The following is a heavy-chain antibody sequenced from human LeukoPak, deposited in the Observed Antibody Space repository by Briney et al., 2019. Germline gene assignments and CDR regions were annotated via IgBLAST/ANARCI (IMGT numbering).Heavy chain of an antibody. CDR3: ASYRGYYYDSSGYNNWFDP. CDR2: IYYSGST. CDR1: GCSISSGGNY. V-gene: IGHV4-31*03. D-gene: IGHD3-22*01. Sequence: SQTLSLTCTVSGCSISSGGNYWSWIRQHPGKGLEWIGYIYYSGSTYYNPARKCRVTISVGTSKNQFSLKLSSVTAADTAVYYCASYRGYYYDSSGYNNWFDPWGQGTLVTVSS. J-gene: IGHJ5*02.